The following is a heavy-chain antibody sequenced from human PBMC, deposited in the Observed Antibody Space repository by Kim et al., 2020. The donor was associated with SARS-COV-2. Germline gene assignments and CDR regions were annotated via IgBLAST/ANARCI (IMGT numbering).Heavy chain of an antibody. CDR2: INHSGST. D-gene: IGHD2-15*01. CDR1: GGSFSGYY. J-gene: IGHJ5*02. V-gene: IGHV4-34*01. CDR3: ARSGVVVVAAIRKTRGWFDP. Sequence: SETLSLTCAVYGGSFSGYYWSWIRQPPGKGLEWIGEINHSGSTNYNPSLKSRVTISVDTSKNQFSLKLSSVTAADTAVYYCARSGVVVVAAIRKTRGWFDPWGQGTLVTVSS.